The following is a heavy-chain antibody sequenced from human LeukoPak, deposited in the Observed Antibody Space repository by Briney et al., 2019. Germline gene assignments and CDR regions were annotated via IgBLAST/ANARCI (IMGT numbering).Heavy chain of an antibody. D-gene: IGHD3-9*01. Sequence: ASVKVSCKTSGYTFTGYYMHWVRQAPGQGLKWMGWINPSTGDTNYAQKFQGRVTMTRDTSLSTAYMDFSSLRSDDTAVYYCASGSDISNFDYWGQGTLVTVSS. CDR2: INPSTGDT. CDR3: ASGSDISNFDY. CDR1: GYTFTGYY. J-gene: IGHJ4*02. V-gene: IGHV1-2*02.